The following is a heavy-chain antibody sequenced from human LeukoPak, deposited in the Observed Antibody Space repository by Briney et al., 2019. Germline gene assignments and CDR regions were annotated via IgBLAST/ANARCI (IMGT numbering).Heavy chain of an antibody. CDR1: GFTFSRYW. Sequence: QPGGSLGLSCAASGFTFSRYWMSWVRQAPGKGLERVANIKEDGSAKYYLDSVKGRFTISRDNAKNSLFLQMNSLRGEDTALYFCARERPAAASAFEIWGQGTRVTVSS. CDR3: ARERPAAASAFEI. J-gene: IGHJ3*02. CDR2: IKEDGSAK. D-gene: IGHD6-25*01. V-gene: IGHV3-7*01.